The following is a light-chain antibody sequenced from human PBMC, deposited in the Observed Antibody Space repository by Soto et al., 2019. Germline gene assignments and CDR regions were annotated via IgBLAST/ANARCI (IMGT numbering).Light chain of an antibody. CDR3: QQRKDWPTT. CDR1: QSVGSS. V-gene: IGKV3-11*01. J-gene: IGKJ4*01. Sequence: EIVLTQTPATLPLSQWERATLSCRATQSVGSSLAWYQQKPGQPPRRLINESSNRATGIPARFSGSGSGTDFTLTISSLEPEDFAVDYCQQRKDWPTTFGGGTKVDIK. CDR2: ESS.